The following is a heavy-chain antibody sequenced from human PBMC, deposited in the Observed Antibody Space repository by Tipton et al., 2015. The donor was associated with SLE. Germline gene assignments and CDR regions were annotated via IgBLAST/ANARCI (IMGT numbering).Heavy chain of an antibody. Sequence: GSLRLSCAASGFTVSSNYMSWVRQAPGKGLEWVSVIYSGGSTYYADSVKGRFTISRDNSKNTLYLQMNSLRAEDTAVYYCARGYGSGSYCLRYWGQGTLVTVSS. CDR2: IYSGGST. V-gene: IGHV3-53*05. J-gene: IGHJ4*02. CDR3: ARGYGSGSYCLRY. D-gene: IGHD3-10*01. CDR1: GFTVSSNY.